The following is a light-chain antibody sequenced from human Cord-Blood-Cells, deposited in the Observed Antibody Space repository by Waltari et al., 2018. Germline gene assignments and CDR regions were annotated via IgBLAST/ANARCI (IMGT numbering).Light chain of an antibody. Sequence: QSALTQPRSVSGSPGQSVTISCTGTSSVVGGYNYVSWYQQHPGKAPKLMIYDVSKRPSGVPDRFSGSKSGNTASLTISGLQAEDEADYYCCSYAGSYRDVFGTGTKVTVL. CDR2: DVS. J-gene: IGLJ1*01. CDR1: SSVVGGYNY. CDR3: CSYAGSYRDV. V-gene: IGLV2-11*01.